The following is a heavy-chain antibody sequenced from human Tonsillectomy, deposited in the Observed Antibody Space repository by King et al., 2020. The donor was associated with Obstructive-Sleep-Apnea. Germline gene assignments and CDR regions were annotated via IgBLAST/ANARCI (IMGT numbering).Heavy chain of an antibody. CDR3: AGARSYYYT. J-gene: IGHJ5*02. CDR1: VDSVSNNTAV. CDR2: TYYRSKWFN. D-gene: IGHD3-22*01. V-gene: IGHV6-1*01. Sequence: VQLQQSGPGLVKPSQTLSLTCAISVDSVSNNTAVWNWIRQSPSRGLEWLGRTYYRSKWFNEYAESVKSRITINPDTSKNQFSLQLNSVTPGDTAVYYCAGARSYYYTWGQGTLVTVSS.